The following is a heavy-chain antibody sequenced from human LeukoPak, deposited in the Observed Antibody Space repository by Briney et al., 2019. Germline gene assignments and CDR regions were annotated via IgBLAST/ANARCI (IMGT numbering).Heavy chain of an antibody. D-gene: IGHD3-9*01. CDR1: GGSFSGYY. CDR2: INHSGST. V-gene: IGHV4-34*01. J-gene: IGHJ3*02. CDR3: VRSLRYFVHDASDI. Sequence: SETLSLTCAVYGGSFSGYYWSWIRQPPGKGLEWIGEINHSGSTNYNPSLKSRVTISVDTSKNQFSLKLSSVTAADTAVYYCVRSLRYFVHDASDIWGQGTMVTVSS.